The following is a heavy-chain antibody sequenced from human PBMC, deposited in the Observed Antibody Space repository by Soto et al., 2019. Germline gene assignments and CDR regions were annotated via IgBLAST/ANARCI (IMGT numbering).Heavy chain of an antibody. J-gene: IGHJ4*02. D-gene: IGHD6-13*01. CDR2: ISAYNGNT. Sequence: APVKASCKASGFTFTCYGMSWVRQAPGQGLEWMGWISAYNGNTKYAQKLQGRVTMTTDTSTSTAYMELSSLRSEDTAVYYCAKDQGSSWYEIDYWGQGTLVTVSS. CDR1: GFTFTCYG. CDR3: AKDQGSSWYEIDY. V-gene: IGHV1-18*01.